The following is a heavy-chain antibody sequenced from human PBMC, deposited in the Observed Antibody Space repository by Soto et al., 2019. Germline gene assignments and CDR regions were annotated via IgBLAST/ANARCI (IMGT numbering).Heavy chain of an antibody. J-gene: IGHJ4*02. Sequence: GGSLRLSCAASGFTFSSYGMHWVRQAPGKGLEWVAVISYDGSNKYYADSVKGRFTISRDNSKNTLYLQMNSLRAEDTAVYYCAKSWVDSSGSYYFDYWGQGTLVTVSS. CDR1: GFTFSSYG. V-gene: IGHV3-30*18. CDR3: AKSWVDSSGSYYFDY. D-gene: IGHD6-19*01. CDR2: ISYDGSNK.